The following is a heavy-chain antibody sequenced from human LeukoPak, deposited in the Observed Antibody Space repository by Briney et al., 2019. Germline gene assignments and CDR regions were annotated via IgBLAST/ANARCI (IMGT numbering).Heavy chain of an antibody. CDR2: IWYDGSNK. CDR1: GFTFSSYG. CDR3: ARDIPLGSGSYYMDV. V-gene: IGHV3-33*01. Sequence: GGSLRLSCAASGFTFSSYGMHWVRQAPGKGLEWVAVIWYDGSNKYYADSVKGRFTISRDNSKNTLYLQMNRLRAEDTAVYYCARDIPLGSGSYYMDVWGKGTTVTVSS. J-gene: IGHJ6*03. D-gene: IGHD3-3*01.